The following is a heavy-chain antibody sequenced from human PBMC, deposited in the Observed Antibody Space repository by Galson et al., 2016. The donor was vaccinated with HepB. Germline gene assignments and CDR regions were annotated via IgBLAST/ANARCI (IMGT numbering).Heavy chain of an antibody. D-gene: IGHD1-26*01. CDR1: GFSVNTYW. V-gene: IGHV3-74*01. CDR3: ARRRVGATLVGAFDI. CDR2: INSDGSST. Sequence: SLRLSCAASGFSVNTYWMHWVRQAPGKGLVWVSRINSDGSSTNYADSVKGRFTISRDNAKNTLYLQMNSLRAEDTAVYYCARRRVGATLVGAFDIWGQGTMVTVSS. J-gene: IGHJ3*02.